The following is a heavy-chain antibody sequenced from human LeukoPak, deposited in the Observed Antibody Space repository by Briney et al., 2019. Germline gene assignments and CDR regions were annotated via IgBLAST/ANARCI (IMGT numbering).Heavy chain of an antibody. CDR1: GGSVSSGSYY. CDR2: IYYSGST. V-gene: IGHV4-61*01. D-gene: IGHD6-19*01. Sequence: SGTLSLTCTVSGGSVSSGSYYWSWIRQPPGKGLEWIGYIYYSGSTNYNPSLKSRVTISVDTSKNQFSLKLSSVTAADTAVYYCARDVAVAGSDFDYWGQGTLVTVSS. J-gene: IGHJ4*02. CDR3: ARDVAVAGSDFDY.